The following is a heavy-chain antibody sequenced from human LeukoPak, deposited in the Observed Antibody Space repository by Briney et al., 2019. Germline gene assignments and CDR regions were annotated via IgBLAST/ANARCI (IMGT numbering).Heavy chain of an antibody. V-gene: IGHV4-39*07. D-gene: IGHD3-22*01. CDR3: AKSSSSYYDTSGYLDY. J-gene: IGHJ4*02. Sequence: SETLSLTCTVSGGSISSSSYYWGWIRQPPGKGLEWIGSIYYSGSTYYNPSLKSRVTISVDTSKNQFSLKLSSVTAADTAVYYCAKSSSSYYDTSGYLDYWGQGTLVTVSS. CDR2: IYYSGST. CDR1: GGSISSSSYY.